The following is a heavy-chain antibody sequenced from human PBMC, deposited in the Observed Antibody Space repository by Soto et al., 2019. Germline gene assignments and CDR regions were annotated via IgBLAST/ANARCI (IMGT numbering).Heavy chain of an antibody. V-gene: IGHV4-34*01. CDR3: ARESHDILTGPPWVWYFDL. CDR2: INDRGSI. Sequence: QVQLQQWGAGPLRPLETLSLTCGVSGGSFSGYYWAWIRQSPGKGLEWIGEINDRGSINYNPSLRSLVSISVDTSKNHYSLDLRSVPAADTAVYYCARESHDILTGPPWVWYFDLWGRGTLVTVSS. J-gene: IGHJ2*01. CDR1: GGSFSGYY. D-gene: IGHD3-9*01.